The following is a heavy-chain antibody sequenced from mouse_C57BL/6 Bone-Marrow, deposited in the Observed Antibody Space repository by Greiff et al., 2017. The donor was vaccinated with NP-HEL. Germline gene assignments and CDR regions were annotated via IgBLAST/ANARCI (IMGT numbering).Heavy chain of an antibody. CDR2: IYPRSGNT. V-gene: IGHV1-81*01. D-gene: IGHD2-10*02. J-gene: IGHJ1*03. CDR3: AEVRYGNYVRFDV. Sequence: QVQLKESGAELARPGASVKLSCKASGYTFTSYGISWVKQRTGQGLEWIGEIYPRSGNTYYNEKFKGKATLTADKSSSTAYMELRSLTSEDSAVYFCAEVRYGNYVRFDVWGTGTTVTVSS. CDR1: GYTFTSYG.